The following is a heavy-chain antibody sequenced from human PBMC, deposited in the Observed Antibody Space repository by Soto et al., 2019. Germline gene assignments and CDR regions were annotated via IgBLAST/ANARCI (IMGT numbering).Heavy chain of an antibody. CDR3: AKDLSRSSRYYYGMDV. V-gene: IGHV3-9*01. D-gene: IGHD6-6*01. CDR1: GFTFDDYA. Sequence: GGSLRLSCAPAGFTFDDYALHWIRQTPGKGLEWVSGISWNSGNAGYADSVKGRFTISRDNAENSLYLQMNSLRTDDTALYYCAKDLSRSSRYYYGMDVWGQGT. J-gene: IGHJ6*02. CDR2: ISWNSGNA.